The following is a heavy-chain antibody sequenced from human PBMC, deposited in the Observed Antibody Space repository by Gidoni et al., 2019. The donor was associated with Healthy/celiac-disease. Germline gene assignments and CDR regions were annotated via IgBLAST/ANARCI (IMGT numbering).Heavy chain of an antibody. D-gene: IGHD4-17*01. CDR2: ISPIFGTA. J-gene: IGHJ3*02. V-gene: IGHV1-69*01. Sequence: QVQLVQSGAEVKKPGSSVKVSGKASGGTFSSYAISWVRPAPGPGLAWMGGISPIFGTANYAQKFQGRVTITADESTSTAYMELSSLRSEDTAVYYCATPSYGGKLDAFDIWGQGTMVTVSS. CDR1: GGTFSSYA. CDR3: ATPSYGGKLDAFDI.